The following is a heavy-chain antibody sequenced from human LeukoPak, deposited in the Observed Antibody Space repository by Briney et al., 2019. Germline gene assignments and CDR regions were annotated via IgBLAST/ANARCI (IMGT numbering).Heavy chain of an antibody. J-gene: IGHJ6*03. D-gene: IGHD4-23*01. Sequence: SETLSLTCTVSGGSISSYYWGWIRQPPGKGLEWIGSIYYTGSTYYNPSLKSRVTISVDTSKNQFSLKLSSVTAADTAVYYCARLHYGGNYGYYYYYMDVWGKGTTVTVSS. CDR2: IYYTGST. V-gene: IGHV4-39*01. CDR3: ARLHYGGNYGYYYYYMDV. CDR1: GGSISSYY.